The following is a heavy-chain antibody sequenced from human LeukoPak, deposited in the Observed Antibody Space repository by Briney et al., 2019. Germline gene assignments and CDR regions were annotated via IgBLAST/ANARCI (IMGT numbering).Heavy chain of an antibody. CDR3: AKDPHDYGDYPPANWFDP. CDR1: GFTFSGYG. D-gene: IGHD4-17*01. J-gene: IGHJ5*02. CDR2: IRYDGSNK. Sequence: TGGSLRLSCAASGFTFSGYGMHWVRQAPGKGLEWVAFIRYDGSNKYYADSVKGRFTISRDNSKNTLYLQMNSLGAEDTAVYYCAKDPHDYGDYPPANWFDPWGQGTLVTVSS. V-gene: IGHV3-30*02.